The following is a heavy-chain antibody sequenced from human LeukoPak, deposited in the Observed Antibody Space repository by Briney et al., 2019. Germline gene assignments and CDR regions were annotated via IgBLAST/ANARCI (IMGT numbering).Heavy chain of an antibody. CDR2: IYGDESFS. Sequence: GEALRLSCAASGFTFSNFWRHWGRQAPAKGLVWDALIYGDESFSRYANSVMNRFTISRDNAKNKVYLQTESCRVEAAAVYYCATVYEANAYLYWGQGSLVTVSS. D-gene: IGHD3-16*01. J-gene: IGHJ4*02. CDR1: GFTFSNFW. CDR3: ATVYEANAYLY. V-gene: IGHV3-74*01.